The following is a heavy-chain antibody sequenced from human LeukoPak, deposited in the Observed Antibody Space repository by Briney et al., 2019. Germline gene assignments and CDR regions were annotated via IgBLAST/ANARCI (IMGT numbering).Heavy chain of an antibody. J-gene: IGHJ1*01. CDR2: IGNDGSDK. CDR3: AFPVREPQL. D-gene: IGHD3-10*01. CDR1: GFPFTTYY. Sequence: GGSLRLSCTVSGFPFTTYYMGWLRQTAGKGLEGVAMIGNDGSDKYYVGSLEGRFTISRHNAKNSLFLQMSSLTAEDTALYYCAFPVREPQLWGRGTLVTVSS. V-gene: IGHV3-7*01.